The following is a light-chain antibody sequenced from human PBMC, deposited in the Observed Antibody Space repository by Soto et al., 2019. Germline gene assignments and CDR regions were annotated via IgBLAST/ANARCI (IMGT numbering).Light chain of an antibody. V-gene: IGLV2-14*01. CDR3: SSYTSSSTLEVV. Sequence: QSALTQPASVSGSPGQSITISCTGTSSDVVGYNYVSWYQQHPGKAPKLMIYDVSNRPSGVSNRFSGSKSGNTASLTISGLQAEDETDYYCSSYTSSSTLEVVFGGGTKVTVL. CDR1: SSDVVGYNY. J-gene: IGLJ2*01. CDR2: DVS.